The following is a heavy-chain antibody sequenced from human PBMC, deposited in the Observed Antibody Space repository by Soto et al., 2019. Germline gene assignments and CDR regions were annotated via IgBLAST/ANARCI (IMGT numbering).Heavy chain of an antibody. J-gene: IGHJ4*02. D-gene: IGHD2-8*01. CDR1: GGSISSGGYY. CDR2: IYYSGST. Sequence: PSETLSLTCTVSGGSISSGGYYWSWIRQHPGKGLEWIGYIYYSGSTYYNPSLKSRVTISVDTSKNQFSLKLSSVTAADTAVYYCARRGGLYDLGPFDKYYFDYWGQGTLVTVSS. CDR3: ARRGGLYDLGPFDKYYFDY. V-gene: IGHV4-31*03.